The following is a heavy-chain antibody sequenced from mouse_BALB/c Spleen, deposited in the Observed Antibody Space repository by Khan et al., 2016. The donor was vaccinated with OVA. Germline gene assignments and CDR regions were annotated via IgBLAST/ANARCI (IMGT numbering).Heavy chain of an antibody. CDR3: ARGGYGSLAY. J-gene: IGHJ3*01. V-gene: IGHV1-54*01. CDR2: INPGSGGT. D-gene: IGHD1-1*02. Sequence: QVQLQQSGAELVRPGTSVKVSCKASGYAFTNYLIDWVKQRPGQGLEWIGVINPGSGGTNYNENFKGKATLTADKSSSTAYMQLSSLTSDDSADYFCARGGYGSLAYWGQGTLVTVSA. CDR1: GYAFTNYL.